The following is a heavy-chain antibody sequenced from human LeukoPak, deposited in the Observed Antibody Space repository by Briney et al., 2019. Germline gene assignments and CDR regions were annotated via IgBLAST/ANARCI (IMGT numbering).Heavy chain of an antibody. CDR1: GYTFTDYY. D-gene: IGHD1-14*01. Sequence: ASVKVSCKASGYTFTDYYMHWVRQAPGQGLEWMGWINPNSGGTNYVQKFQGRVTMTRDTSISTAYMELTRLRSDDTAFYYCARDGNFDYWGQGTLVTVSS. CDR2: INPNSGGT. V-gene: IGHV1-2*02. J-gene: IGHJ4*02. CDR3: ARDGNFDY.